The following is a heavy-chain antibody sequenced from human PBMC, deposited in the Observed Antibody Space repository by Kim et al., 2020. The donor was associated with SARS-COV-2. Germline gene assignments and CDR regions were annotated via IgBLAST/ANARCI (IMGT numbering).Heavy chain of an antibody. CDR3: AKSAVRGIAVPPSWFDP. J-gene: IGHJ5*02. Sequence: VKGRFTISRDNSKNTLYLRMNSLRDEDTAVYYCAKSAVRGIAVPPSWFDPWGQGTLVTVSS. D-gene: IGHD6-19*01. V-gene: IGHV3-23*01.